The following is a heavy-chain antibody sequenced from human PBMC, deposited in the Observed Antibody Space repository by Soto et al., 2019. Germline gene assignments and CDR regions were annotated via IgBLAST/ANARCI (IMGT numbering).Heavy chain of an antibody. V-gene: IGHV4-30-2*01. CDR2: IYHSGST. D-gene: IGHD1-26*01. Sequence: QLQLQESGSGLVKPSQTLSLTCAVSGGSISSGGYSWSWIRQPPGKGLEWIGYIYHSGSTYYNPSRNGRVTLPVDRPKNQFSLKLSSVTAADTAVYYCAAGGGLPRYYWGQGTLVTVSS. CDR1: GGSISSGGYS. J-gene: IGHJ4*02. CDR3: AAGGGLPRYY.